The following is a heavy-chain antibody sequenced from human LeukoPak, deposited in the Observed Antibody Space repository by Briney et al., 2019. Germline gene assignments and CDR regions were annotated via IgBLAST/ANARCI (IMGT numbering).Heavy chain of an antibody. D-gene: IGHD5-12*01. J-gene: IGHJ4*02. CDR3: AREHNSGYDPYYFDY. Sequence: SVKVSHKPSGGTFSSYAISWVRQAPGQGLEWMGGIIPIFGTANYAQKFQGRVTITADESTSTAYMELSSLRSEDTAVYYCAREHNSGYDPYYFDYWGQVTLVTVSS. V-gene: IGHV1-69*01. CDR1: GGTFSSYA. CDR2: IIPIFGTA.